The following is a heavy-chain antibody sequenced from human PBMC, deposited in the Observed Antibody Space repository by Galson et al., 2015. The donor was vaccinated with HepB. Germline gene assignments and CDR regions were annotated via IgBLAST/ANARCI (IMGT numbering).Heavy chain of an antibody. CDR2: IYYSGST. D-gene: IGHD2-15*01. J-gene: IGHJ4*02. CDR1: GGSISSGGYY. Sequence: LTCTVSGGSISSGGYYWSWIRQHPGKGLEWIGYIYYSGSTYYNPSLKSRVTISVDTSKLQFSLKLSSVTAADSAMYYYSRNRGGGATPYFFHYWGPGALVTVSS. CDR3: SRNRGGGATPYFFHY. V-gene: IGHV4-31*03.